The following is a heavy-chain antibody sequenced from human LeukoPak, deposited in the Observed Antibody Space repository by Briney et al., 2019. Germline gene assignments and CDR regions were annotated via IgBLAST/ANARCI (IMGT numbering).Heavy chain of an antibody. D-gene: IGHD5-12*01. J-gene: IGHJ4*02. Sequence: GGSLRLSCAASGFTFSSHEMNWVRHAPGKGLEWVSYISSSGGTIYYADSVKGRFTISRDNAKNSLYLQMNSLRGDDTAVYYCANPQSRGYDYLDYWGQGTLVTVSS. CDR1: GFTFSSHE. CDR2: ISSSGGTI. CDR3: ANPQSRGYDYLDY. V-gene: IGHV3-48*03.